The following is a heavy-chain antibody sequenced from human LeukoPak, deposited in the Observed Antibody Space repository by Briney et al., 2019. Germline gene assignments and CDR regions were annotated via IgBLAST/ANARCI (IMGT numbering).Heavy chain of an antibody. CDR2: IYYSGST. J-gene: IGHJ4*02. Sequence: KPSETLSLTCTVSGGSISSSSYYWGWIRQPPGKGLEWIGSIYYSGSTYYNPSLKSRVTISVDTPKNQFSLKLSSVTAADTAVYYCASPSGEGGELPEPPDYWGQGTLVTVSS. D-gene: IGHD1-26*01. V-gene: IGHV4-39*01. CDR1: GGSISSSSYY. CDR3: ASPSGEGGELPEPPDY.